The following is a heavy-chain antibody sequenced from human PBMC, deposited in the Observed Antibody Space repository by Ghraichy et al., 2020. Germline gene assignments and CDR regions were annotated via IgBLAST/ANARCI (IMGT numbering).Heavy chain of an antibody. CDR1: GFTFSSYG. V-gene: IGHV3-30*18. J-gene: IGHJ4*02. Sequence: GGSLRLSCAASGFTFSSYGMHWVRQAPGKGLEWVAVISYDGSNKYYADSVKGRFTISRDNSKNTLYLQMNSLRAEDTAVYYCAKENEALGVRGALFDYWGQGTLVTVSS. D-gene: IGHD3-10*01. CDR3: AKENEALGVRGALFDY. CDR2: ISYDGSNK.